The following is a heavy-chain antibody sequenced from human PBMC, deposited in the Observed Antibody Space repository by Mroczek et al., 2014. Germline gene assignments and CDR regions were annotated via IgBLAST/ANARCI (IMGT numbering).Heavy chain of an antibody. Sequence: QVQLVESGSGLVKPSQTLSLTCAVSGGSISSGGYSWSWIRQPPGKGLEWIGYIYHSGSTYYNPSLKSRVTISVDRSKNQFSLKLSSVTAADTAVYYCARASSSENPLDTVWSAFDIWGQGTMVTVSS. V-gene: IGHV4-30-2*01. CDR1: GGSISSGGYS. J-gene: IGHJ3*02. D-gene: IGHD2-2*02. CDR2: IYHSGST. CDR3: ARASSSENPLDTVWSAFDI.